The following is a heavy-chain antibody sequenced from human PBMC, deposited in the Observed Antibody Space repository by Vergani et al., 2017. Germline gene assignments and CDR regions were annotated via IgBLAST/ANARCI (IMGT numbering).Heavy chain of an antibody. V-gene: IGHV4-38-2*02. J-gene: IGHJ3*02. Sequence: QVQLQESGPGLVKPSETLSLTCSVSGYSISRGYYWGWIRQPPGKGLEWIATVFHSGSAYYNPSLRRRVTISVETSKKQFSLRLTTLTAADTAVYYCAGQFWVSQGVGAFETWGRGTEVSVSS. CDR2: VFHSGSA. D-gene: IGHD3-16*01. CDR3: AGQFWVSQGVGAFET. CDR1: GYSISRGYY.